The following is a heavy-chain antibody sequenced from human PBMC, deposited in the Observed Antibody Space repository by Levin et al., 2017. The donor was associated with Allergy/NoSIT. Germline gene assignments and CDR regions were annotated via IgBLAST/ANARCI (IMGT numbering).Heavy chain of an antibody. D-gene: IGHD3-22*01. CDR1: GILFSSYD. CDR2: ISAGGNYI. Sequence: GESLKISCAASGILFSSYDMNWVRQAPGKGLEWVSSISAGGNYIYYADSVKGRFTISRDNAKNSLFLQMNSLRAEDTAVYYCASWAMYHYDRSAFDFFYYAMDVWGQGTTVTVSS. J-gene: IGHJ6*02. CDR3: ASWAMYHYDRSAFDFFYYAMDV. V-gene: IGHV3-21*01.